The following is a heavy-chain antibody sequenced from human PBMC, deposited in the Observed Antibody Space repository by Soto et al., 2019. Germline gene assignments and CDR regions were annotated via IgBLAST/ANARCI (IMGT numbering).Heavy chain of an antibody. Sequence: ASVKVSCKASGYTFTSYDINGVRQATGQGLEGMGWMNPNSGNTAYAQKFQGRVTMTRNTSISTAYVELGSLRSEDTAVYYCAREREGAGFDPWGQGTLVTVSS. CDR1: GYTFTSYD. CDR3: AREREGAGFDP. D-gene: IGHD1-26*01. CDR2: MNPNSGNT. V-gene: IGHV1-8*01. J-gene: IGHJ5*02.